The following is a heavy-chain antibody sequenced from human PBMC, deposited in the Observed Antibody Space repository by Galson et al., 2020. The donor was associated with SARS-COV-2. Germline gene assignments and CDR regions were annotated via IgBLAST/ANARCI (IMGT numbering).Heavy chain of an antibody. J-gene: IGHJ4*02. Sequence: GGSLRLSCAASGFTFSSYWMSWVRQAPGKGLEWVANIKQDGSEKYYVDSVKGRFTISRDNAKNSLHLQMNSLRAEDTAVYYCARDLDYYDSSGYDYWGQGTLVTVSS. CDR2: IKQDGSEK. D-gene: IGHD3-22*01. CDR3: ARDLDYYDSSGYDY. CDR1: GFTFSSYW. V-gene: IGHV3-7*03.